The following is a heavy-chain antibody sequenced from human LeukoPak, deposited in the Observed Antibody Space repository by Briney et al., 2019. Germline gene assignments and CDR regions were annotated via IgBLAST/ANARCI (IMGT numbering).Heavy chain of an antibody. D-gene: IGHD1-26*01. CDR1: GFIFSSYS. V-gene: IGHV3-7*03. CDR3: AGSMSRGSYDS. J-gene: IGHJ4*02. CDR2: IKQDGSDK. Sequence: GGSQRLCCAASGFIFSSYSMSWDRQAPGNGLEGVANIKQDGSDKYYVDSVNGRFTISRDIGKNSLYLEMNSLRAEDTAMYYCAGSMSRGSYDSWGQGALVTVSS.